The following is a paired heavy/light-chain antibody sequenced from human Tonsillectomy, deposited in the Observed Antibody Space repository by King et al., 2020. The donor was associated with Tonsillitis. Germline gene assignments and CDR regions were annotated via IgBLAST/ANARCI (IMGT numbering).Light chain of an antibody. J-gene: IGKJ2*01. Sequence: DIQMTQSPSSLSASVGDRVTITCQASHDISNSLNWYQHKPGKAPKLLIYDASSLEAGVPSRFSGSGSGTDFTFTISSLQPEDIATYYCQQYDNFPNTFGQGTKLEIK. CDR3: QQYDNFPNT. CDR1: HDISNS. CDR2: DAS. V-gene: IGKV1-33*01.
Heavy chain of an antibody. D-gene: IGHD3-3*01. Sequence: EVQLVESGGGLVQPGGSLRLSCSASGFTLSSFAMHWVRQAPGKGLEYVSSISSNGGSTHYADSVKGRFTVSRDNSNNTMYLQMSSLRAEDTAVYHCVGGYDFWSGSSNWFDPWGQGTLVTVSS. V-gene: IGHV3-64D*06. J-gene: IGHJ5*02. CDR1: GFTLSSFA. CDR3: VGGYDFWSGSSNWFDP. CDR2: ISSNGGST.